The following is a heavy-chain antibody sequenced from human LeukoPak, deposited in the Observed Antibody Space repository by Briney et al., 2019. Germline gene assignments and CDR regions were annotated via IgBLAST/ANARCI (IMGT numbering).Heavy chain of an antibody. Sequence: PGGSLRLSCAVSGFTFSSYGMNWLRQAPGKGLEWVSFISSGSRSIYYADSVKGRFTISRDNAKNSLHLQMNSLRAEGTAVYYCARDNYDYGDYYFDYWGQGTLVTVSS. V-gene: IGHV3-21*01. CDR3: ARDNYDYGDYYFDY. CDR1: GFTFSSYG. J-gene: IGHJ4*02. CDR2: ISSGSRSI. D-gene: IGHD4-17*01.